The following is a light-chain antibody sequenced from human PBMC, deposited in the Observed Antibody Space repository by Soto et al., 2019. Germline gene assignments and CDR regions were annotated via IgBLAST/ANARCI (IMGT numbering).Light chain of an antibody. J-gene: IGLJ7*01. V-gene: IGLV1-51*01. Sequence: QSVLTQPPSVSAAPGQKVTISCSGSSSYIGNNYVSWYQQFPGTAPKLLIYDNDKRPSGIPDRFSGSKSGTSATLGITGLQTGDEADYYCGTWDSSLSAGRAVFGGGTQQTVL. CDR2: DND. CDR3: GTWDSSLSAGRAV. CDR1: SSYIGNNY.